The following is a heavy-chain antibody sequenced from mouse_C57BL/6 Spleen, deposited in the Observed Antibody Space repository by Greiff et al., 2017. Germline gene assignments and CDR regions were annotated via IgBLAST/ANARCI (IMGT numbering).Heavy chain of an antibody. CDR1: GYTFTDYN. Sequence: VQLKESGPELVKPGASVKMSCKASGYTFTDYNMHWVKQSHGKSLEWIGYINPNNGGTSYNQKFKGKATLTVNKSSSTAYMELRSLTSEDSAVYYCARGRYYDYCMDYWGQGTSVTVSS. V-gene: IGHV1-22*01. J-gene: IGHJ4*01. D-gene: IGHD2-4*01. CDR2: INPNNGGT. CDR3: ARGRYYDYCMDY.